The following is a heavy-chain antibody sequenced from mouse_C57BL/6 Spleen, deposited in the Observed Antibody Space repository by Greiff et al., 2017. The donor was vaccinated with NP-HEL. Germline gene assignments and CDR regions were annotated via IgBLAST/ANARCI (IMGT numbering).Heavy chain of an antibody. CDR3: ARAGLREFAY. J-gene: IGHJ3*01. Sequence: EVHLVESGGGLVKPGGSLKLSCAASGFTFSDYGMHWVRQAPEKGLEWVAYISSGSSTIYYADTVKGRFTISRDNAKNTLFLQMTSLRSEDTAMYYCARAGLREFAYWGQGTLVTVSA. V-gene: IGHV5-17*01. D-gene: IGHD2-4*01. CDR1: GFTFSDYG. CDR2: ISSGSSTI.